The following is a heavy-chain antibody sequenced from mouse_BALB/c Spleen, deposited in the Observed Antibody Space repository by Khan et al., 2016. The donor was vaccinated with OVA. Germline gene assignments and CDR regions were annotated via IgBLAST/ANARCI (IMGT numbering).Heavy chain of an antibody. V-gene: IGHV2-6-4*01. CDR3: ARAYYRFYGYYAMDY. J-gene: IGHJ4*01. CDR2: IWGGGGT. CDR1: GFSLSRYN. D-gene: IGHD2-14*01. Sequence: QVQLQQSGPGLVAPSQSLSITCTVSGFSLSRYNIHWVRQPPGKGLEWLGVIWGGGGTDYNSTLKSRLSIRKDNSKSQVLLKMNSLQTDDTAIYYCARAYYRFYGYYAMDYWGQGTSVTVSS.